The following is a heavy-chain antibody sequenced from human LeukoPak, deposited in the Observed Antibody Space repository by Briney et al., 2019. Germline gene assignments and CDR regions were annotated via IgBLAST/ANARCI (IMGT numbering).Heavy chain of an antibody. J-gene: IGHJ4*02. CDR2: IYYSGST. V-gene: IGHV4-59*08. CDR1: GGSISSYY. Sequence: PSETLSLTCTVSGGSISSYYWSWIRQPPGKGPEWIGYIYYSGSTNYNPSLKSRVTISVDTSKNQFSLKVSSVTAADTAVYYCASNYYGSGSLDYWGQGNLVTVSS. CDR3: ASNYYGSGSLDY. D-gene: IGHD3-10*01.